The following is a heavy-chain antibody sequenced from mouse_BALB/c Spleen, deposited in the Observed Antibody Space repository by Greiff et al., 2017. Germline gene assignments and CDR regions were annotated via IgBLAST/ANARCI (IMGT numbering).Heavy chain of an antibody. CDR3: ARGWGYDEGFAY. J-gene: IGHJ3*01. CDR1: GFTFSSYA. CDR2: ISSGGST. V-gene: IGHV5-6-5*01. D-gene: IGHD2-2*01. Sequence: EVKVVESGGGLVKPGGSLKLSCAASGFTFSSYAMSWVRQTPEKRLEWVASISSGGSTYYPDSVKGRFTISRDNARNILYLQMSSLRSEDTAMYYCARGWGYDEGFAYWGQGTLVTVSA.